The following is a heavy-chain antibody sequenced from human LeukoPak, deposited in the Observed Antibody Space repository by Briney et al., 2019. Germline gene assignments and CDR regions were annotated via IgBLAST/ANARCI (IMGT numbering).Heavy chain of an antibody. Sequence: ASVTVSCKASGYTFTSYDINWMRQATGQGLEWMGWMNPNSGNTGYAQKFQGRVTMTRNSSISKAYMELSSVRSEDTAVYYCARGPRQRWGRSYVLGSYRPYFFYYWGQGTLVTVSS. CDR2: MNPNSGNT. D-gene: IGHD3-16*02. V-gene: IGHV1-8*01. J-gene: IGHJ4*02. CDR1: GYTFTSYD. CDR3: ARGPRQRWGRSYVLGSYRPYFFYY.